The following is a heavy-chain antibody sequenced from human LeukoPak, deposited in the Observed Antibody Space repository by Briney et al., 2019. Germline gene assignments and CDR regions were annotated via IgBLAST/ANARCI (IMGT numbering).Heavy chain of an antibody. Sequence: PGGSLRLSCAASGFTFSSYGMHWVRQAPGKGLEWVAVISYDGSNKYYADSVKGRFTISRDNSKNTLYLQMNSLRAEDTAVYYCARDAGSYSIPHDAFDIWGQGTMVTVSS. J-gene: IGHJ3*02. CDR3: ARDAGSYSIPHDAFDI. D-gene: IGHD1-26*01. CDR2: ISYDGSNK. CDR1: GFTFSSYG. V-gene: IGHV3-30*03.